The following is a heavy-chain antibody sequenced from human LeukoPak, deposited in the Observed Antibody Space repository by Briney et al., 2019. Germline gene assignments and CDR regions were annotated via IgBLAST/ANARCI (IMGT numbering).Heavy chain of an antibody. CDR1: GGSISSSSYY. CDR3: ARIKTSISLLD. V-gene: IGHV4-39*01. CDR2: IYYSGST. D-gene: IGHD2-21*01. Sequence: PSQTLSLTCTVSGGSISSSSYYWGWIRQPPGKGLEWIGSIYYSGSTYYNPSLKSRVTISVDTSKNQFSLKLSSVTAADTAVYYCARIKTSISLLDWGQGTLVTVSS. J-gene: IGHJ4*02.